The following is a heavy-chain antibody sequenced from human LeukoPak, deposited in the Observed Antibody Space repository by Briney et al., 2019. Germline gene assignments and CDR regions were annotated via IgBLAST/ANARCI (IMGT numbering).Heavy chain of an antibody. V-gene: IGHV3-43*02. Sequence: GGSLRLSCAASGFTFEDYAMHWVRQAPGKGLEWVSFVTGDGSSTYYADSVKGRFTISRDNSKNPLYLQMNSLRIEDTALYYCAKDRDTTGYEHWGQGTLVTVSS. J-gene: IGHJ1*01. CDR3: AKDRDTTGYEH. D-gene: IGHD3-22*01. CDR1: GFTFEDYA. CDR2: VTGDGSST.